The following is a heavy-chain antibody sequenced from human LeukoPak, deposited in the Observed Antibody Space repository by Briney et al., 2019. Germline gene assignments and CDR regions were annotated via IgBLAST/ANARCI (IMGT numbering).Heavy chain of an antibody. J-gene: IGHJ5*02. CDR1: GFAFSDFA. CDR2: IYPGDSDT. D-gene: IGHD1-26*01. V-gene: IGHV5-51*01. Sequence: GGSLRLSCVASGFAFSDFAMSWVRQAPGKGLEWMGIIYPGDSDTRYSPSFQGQVTISADKSTSTAYLQWSSLKASDTAMYYCARLGSDPLTSFDPWGQGTLVTVSS. CDR3: ARLGSDPLTSFDP.